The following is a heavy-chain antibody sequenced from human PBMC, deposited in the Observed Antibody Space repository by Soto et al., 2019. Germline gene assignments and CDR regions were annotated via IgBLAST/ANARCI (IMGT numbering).Heavy chain of an antibody. CDR1: GYTFTSYA. CDR2: INAGNGNT. D-gene: IGHD3-16*01. V-gene: IGHV1-3*01. J-gene: IGHJ6*03. Sequence: QVQLVQSGAEVKKPGASVKVSCKASGYTFTSYAMHWVRQAPGQRLEWMGWINAGNGNTKYSQKFQGRVTITRDTSASTAYMELSSLRSEDTAVYYCARGGGVTPNYYYYYYMDVWGKGTTVTVSS. CDR3: ARGGGVTPNYYYYYYMDV.